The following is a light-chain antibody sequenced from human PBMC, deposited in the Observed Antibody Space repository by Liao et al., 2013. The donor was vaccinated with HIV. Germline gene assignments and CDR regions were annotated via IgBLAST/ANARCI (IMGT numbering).Light chain of an antibody. V-gene: IGLV3-1*01. CDR1: KLGDKY. J-gene: IGLJ1*01. CDR3: QAWDTSTVV. Sequence: SYELTQPPSVSVSPGQTASITCSGDKLGDKYVSWYQQKAGQSPVLVIYEDNKRPSEIPERFSGSNSANTATLTISGTQAMDEADYYCQAWDTSTVVFGTGTKVSVL. CDR2: EDN.